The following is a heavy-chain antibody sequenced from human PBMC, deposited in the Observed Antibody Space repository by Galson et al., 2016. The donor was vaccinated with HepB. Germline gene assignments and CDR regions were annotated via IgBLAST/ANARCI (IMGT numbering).Heavy chain of an antibody. CDR1: GYNFNKYS. Sequence: SVKVSCKASGYNFNKYSMHWVRQAPVQRFEWMGWINGDTGNTKYSQKFQGRVTLTSDTAATTAYMELSSLRFEDTAVYYCARALEAAAGTNYYYFGLDAWGQGTAVIVSS. CDR2: INGDTGNT. V-gene: IGHV1-3*01. J-gene: IGHJ6*02. CDR3: ARALEAAAGTNYYYFGLDA. D-gene: IGHD6-13*01.